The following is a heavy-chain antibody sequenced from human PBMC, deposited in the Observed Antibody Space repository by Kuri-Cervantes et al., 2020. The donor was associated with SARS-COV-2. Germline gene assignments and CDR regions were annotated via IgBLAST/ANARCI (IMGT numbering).Heavy chain of an antibody. CDR3: ASSGHKVAFDI. V-gene: IGHV4-61*02. CDR2: IYTSGST. D-gene: IGHD2-15*01. CDR1: GGSISSGSYY. Sequence: LRLSCTVSGGSISSGSYYWSWIRQPAVKGLEWIGRIYTSGSTNYNPSLKSRVTISVDTSKNQFSLKLSSVTAADTSVYYCASSGHKVAFDIWGQGTMVTVSS. J-gene: IGHJ3*02.